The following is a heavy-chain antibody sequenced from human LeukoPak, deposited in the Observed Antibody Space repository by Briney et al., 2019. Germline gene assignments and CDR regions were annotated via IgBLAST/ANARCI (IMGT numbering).Heavy chain of an antibody. CDR2: INPNSGGT. CDR3: ARDSGMVRGTVDY. Sequence: ASVKVSCKASGYTFTGYYMHWVRQAPGQGLEWMGWINPNSGGTKYAQKFQGRVTVTRDTSTSTVYMELSSLRSEDTAVYYCARDSGMVRGTVDYWGQGTLVTVSS. D-gene: IGHD3-10*01. CDR1: GYTFTGYY. J-gene: IGHJ4*02. V-gene: IGHV1-2*02.